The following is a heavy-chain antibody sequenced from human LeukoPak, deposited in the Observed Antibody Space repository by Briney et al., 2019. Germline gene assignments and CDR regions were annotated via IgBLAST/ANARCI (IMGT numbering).Heavy chain of an antibody. D-gene: IGHD3-3*01. CDR1: GFTFSSYG. V-gene: IGHV3-33*06. CDR2: IWYDGSNK. J-gene: IGHJ4*02. CDR3: AKERLRFLEWLSATSSYYFDY. Sequence: GGSLRLSCAASGFTFSSYGMHWVRQAPGKGLEWVAVIWYDGSNKYYADSVKGRFTISRDNSKNTLYLQMNSLRAEDTAVYYCAKERLRFLEWLSATSSYYFDYWGQGTLVTVSS.